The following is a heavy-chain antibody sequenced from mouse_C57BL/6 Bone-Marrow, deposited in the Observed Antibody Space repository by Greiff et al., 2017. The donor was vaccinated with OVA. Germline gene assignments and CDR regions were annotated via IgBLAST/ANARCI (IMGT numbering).Heavy chain of an antibody. D-gene: IGHD1-1*01. CDR3: AREIPTVVATRFDY. Sequence: EVQLQQSGPSLVRPSQTLSLTCTATGFSINSDCYRIWIRQFPGNKLEYIGYTFYSGITYYNPSLESRTYITRDTSKNQFSLKLSSVTTEDTATYYWAREIPTVVATRFDYWGQGTTLTVSS. J-gene: IGHJ2*01. V-gene: IGHV3-3*01. CDR1: GFSINSDCY. CDR2: TFYSGIT.